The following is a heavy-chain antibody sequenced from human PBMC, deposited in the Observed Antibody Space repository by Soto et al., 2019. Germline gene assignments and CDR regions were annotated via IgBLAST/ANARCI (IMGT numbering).Heavy chain of an antibody. J-gene: IGHJ4*02. D-gene: IGHD6-13*01. CDR1: GFTFAGSA. V-gene: IGHV3-23*01. CDR2: ISGTGGTP. CDR3: AVGLAAAGPFDY. Sequence: DVQLLESGGGLVQPGGSLRLSCAASGFTFAGSAMSWVRQAPGKGLEWVSLISGTGGTPYYAGSVKGRFTISRDNSKNTLYLQMHILGAEDTAVHYCAVGLAAAGPFDYWGQGTLVSVSS.